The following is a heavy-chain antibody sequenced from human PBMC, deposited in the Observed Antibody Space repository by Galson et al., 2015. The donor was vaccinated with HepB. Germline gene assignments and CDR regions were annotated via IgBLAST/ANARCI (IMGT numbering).Heavy chain of an antibody. J-gene: IGHJ1*01. CDR1: GFIVTRKY. CDR3: ATEGDTSTWYRY. V-gene: IGHV3-66*01. Sequence: SLRLSCAASGFIVTRKYMSWVRQAPGKGLEWVSSIYWGDRTDYGDSVKDRFTISRDIYTNTLYLQMNSLRVDDTALYYCATEGDTSTWYRYWGQGTLVTVSS. CDR2: IYWGDRT. D-gene: IGHD2-2*01.